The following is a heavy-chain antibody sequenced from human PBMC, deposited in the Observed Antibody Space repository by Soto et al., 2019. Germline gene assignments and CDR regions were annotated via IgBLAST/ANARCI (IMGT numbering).Heavy chain of an antibody. Sequence: ESGGGLVQPGGSLRLSCAASGFTFSSYSMNWVRQAPGKGLEWVSYISSSSSTIYYADSVKGRFTISRDNAKNSLYLQMNSLRAEDTAVYYCARDPSIWGSYYYFDYWGQGTLVTVSS. V-gene: IGHV3-48*01. D-gene: IGHD3-16*01. CDR3: ARDPSIWGSYYYFDY. CDR2: ISSSSSTI. J-gene: IGHJ4*02. CDR1: GFTFSSYS.